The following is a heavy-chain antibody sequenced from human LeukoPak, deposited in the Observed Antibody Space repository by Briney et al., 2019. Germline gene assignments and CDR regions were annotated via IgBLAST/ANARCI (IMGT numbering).Heavy chain of an antibody. J-gene: IGHJ6*03. CDR1: GGSFSGYY. Sequence: PSETLSLTCAVYGGSFSGYYWSWIRQPPGKGLEWIGEINHSGSTNYNPSLKSRVTISVDTSKSQFSLKLSSVTAADTAVYYCARADDSSGWAYYYYYYMDVWGKGTTVTVPS. CDR3: ARADDSSGWAYYYYYYMDV. CDR2: INHSGST. V-gene: IGHV4-34*01. D-gene: IGHD6-19*01.